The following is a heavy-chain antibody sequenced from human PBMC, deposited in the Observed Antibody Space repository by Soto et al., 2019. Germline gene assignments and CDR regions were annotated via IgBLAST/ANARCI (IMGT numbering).Heavy chain of an antibody. J-gene: IGHJ4*02. CDR1: GYTFSTHG. D-gene: IGHD1-26*01. V-gene: IGHV1-18*01. Sequence: QVQLVQSGAEVKKPGASVKVSCKASGYTFSTHGFSWVRQAPGQGLEWMGWISAFNGNTNYAQKFQGRVTMTTDTSTSTAYMELRSLRSDDTAVYYCARDGNSGSFDYWGQGTLVTVSS. CDR2: ISAFNGNT. CDR3: ARDGNSGSFDY.